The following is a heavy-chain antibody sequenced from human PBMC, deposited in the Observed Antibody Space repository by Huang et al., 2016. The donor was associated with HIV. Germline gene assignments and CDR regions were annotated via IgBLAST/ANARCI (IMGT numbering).Heavy chain of an antibody. J-gene: IGHJ3*01. Sequence: QVQLVESGGGVVQPGRSLRLSCAASGFSFANYAMHWVRQGPGMVLEWVTFISNDGSSRYYADSVNGLFTISRDNFKNALYLQMNRLRGDDTAVYYCTREYTVAGAFDLWGQGTMVTVSS. V-gene: IGHV3-30-3*01. CDR3: TREYTVAGAFDL. CDR2: ISNDGSSR. D-gene: IGHD5-12*01. CDR1: GFSFANYA.